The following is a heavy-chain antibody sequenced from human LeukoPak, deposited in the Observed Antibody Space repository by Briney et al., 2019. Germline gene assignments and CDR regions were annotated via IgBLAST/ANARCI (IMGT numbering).Heavy chain of an antibody. J-gene: IGHJ4*02. CDR1: GFTVSSNY. Sequence: GGSLRLSCAASGFTVSSNYMSWVRQAPGKGLEWVSVIYSGGSTNYADSVKGRFTISRDNSKNTLYLQMNSLRAEDTAVYYCARWYGYSYGYYFDYWGQGTLVTVSS. CDR2: IYSGGST. V-gene: IGHV3-66*01. CDR3: ARWYGYSYGYYFDY. D-gene: IGHD5-18*01.